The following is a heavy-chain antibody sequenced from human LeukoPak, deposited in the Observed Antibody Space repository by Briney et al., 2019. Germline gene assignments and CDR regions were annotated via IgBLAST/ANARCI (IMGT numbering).Heavy chain of an antibody. J-gene: IGHJ4*02. CDR2: INHSGST. V-gene: IGHV4-34*01. CDR3: GGSYGSGSPFFDY. Sequence: SETLSLTCAVYGGSFSGYYWSWIRQPPGKGLEWIGEINHSGSTNYNPSLKSRVTISVDTSKNQFSLKLSSVTAADTAVYYCGGSYGSGSPFFDYWGQGTLVTVSS. D-gene: IGHD3-10*01. CDR1: GGSFSGYY.